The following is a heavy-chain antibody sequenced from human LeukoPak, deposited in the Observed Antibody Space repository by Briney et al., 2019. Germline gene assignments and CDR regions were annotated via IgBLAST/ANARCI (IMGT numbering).Heavy chain of an antibody. V-gene: IGHV5-10-1*01. CDR1: GYSSTSYW. J-gene: IGHJ6*02. CDR2: IDPSDSYT. Sequence: GESLRISCKGSGYSSTSYWISWVRQMPGKGLEWMGRIDPSDSYTNYSPSFQGHVTISADKSISTAYLQWSSLKASDTAMYYCARLDCSGGSCYPNDNYYYYYGMDVWGQGTTVTVSS. D-gene: IGHD2-15*01. CDR3: ARLDCSGGSCYPNDNYYYYYGMDV.